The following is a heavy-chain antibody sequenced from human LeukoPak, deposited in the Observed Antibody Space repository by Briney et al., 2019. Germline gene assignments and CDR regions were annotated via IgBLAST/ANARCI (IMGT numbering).Heavy chain of an antibody. V-gene: IGHV3-23*01. D-gene: IGHD3-10*01. Sequence: PGGSLRLSCAPSGFTFSSYAMSWVRQAPGKGLEWVSAISGSGGSTYYADSVKGRFTISRDNSKNTLYLQMNSLRAEDTAVYYCTTIGGSNYYGSGSYYRDFDEGGQGTLVTVSS. CDR2: ISGSGGST. J-gene: IGHJ4*02. CDR1: GFTFSSYA. CDR3: TTIGGSNYYGSGSYYRDFDE.